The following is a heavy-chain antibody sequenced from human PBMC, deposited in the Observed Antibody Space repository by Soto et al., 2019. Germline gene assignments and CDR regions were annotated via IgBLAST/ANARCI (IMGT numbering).Heavy chain of an antibody. CDR2: INAGNGNT. CDR1: GYTFTSYA. D-gene: IGHD6-19*01. Sequence: ASVKVSCKASGYTFTSYAMHWVRQAPGQRLEWMGWINAGNGNTKYSQKFQGRVTITRDTSASTAYMELSSLRSEDTAVYYGARAPSSWYWCDPWGQGTLVTVSS. CDR3: ARAPSSWYWCDP. V-gene: IGHV1-3*01. J-gene: IGHJ5*02.